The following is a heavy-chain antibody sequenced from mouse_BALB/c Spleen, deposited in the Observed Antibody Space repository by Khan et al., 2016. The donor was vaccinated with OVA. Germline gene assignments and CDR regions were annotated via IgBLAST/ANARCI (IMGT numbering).Heavy chain of an antibody. Sequence: MQLEESGPELVKPGASVKISCKASGYSFTGYFMNWVMQSHGKSLEWIGRINPHIGETLYNQKFKGKATLTVDESSRTAHMELRSLASEDSAVYYCARKNGSDFVYWGQGTTLTVSS. V-gene: IGHV1-20*02. J-gene: IGHJ2*01. CDR1: GYSFTGYF. D-gene: IGHD1-1*01. CDR3: ARKNGSDFVY. CDR2: INPHIGET.